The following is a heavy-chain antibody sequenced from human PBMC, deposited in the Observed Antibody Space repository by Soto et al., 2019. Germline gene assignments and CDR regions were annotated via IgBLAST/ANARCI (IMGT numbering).Heavy chain of an antibody. CDR1: GGSFSGYY. J-gene: IGHJ5*02. V-gene: IGHV4-34*01. CDR2: INHSGST. CDR3: AREIGVTMVRVNWFDP. Sequence: SETLSLTCAAYGGSFSGYYWSWIRQPPGKGLEWIGEINHSGSTNYNPSLKSRVTISVDTSKNQFTLKLSSVTAADTAVYYCAREIGVTMVRVNWFDPWGQGTLVTVSS. D-gene: IGHD3-10*01.